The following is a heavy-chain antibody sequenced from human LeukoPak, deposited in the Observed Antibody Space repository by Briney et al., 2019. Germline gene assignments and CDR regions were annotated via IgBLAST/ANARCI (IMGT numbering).Heavy chain of an antibody. CDR2: ISYDGSNK. CDR1: GFTFSSYA. J-gene: IGHJ4*02. CDR3: ARAAAGLYLDY. D-gene: IGHD6-13*01. V-gene: IGHV3-30-3*01. Sequence: PGRSLRLSCAASGFTFSSYAMHWVRQAPGKGLEWVAVISYDGSNKYYADSVKGRFTISRDNSKNTLYLQMNSLRAEDTAVYYCARAAAGLYLDYWGQGTLVTVSS.